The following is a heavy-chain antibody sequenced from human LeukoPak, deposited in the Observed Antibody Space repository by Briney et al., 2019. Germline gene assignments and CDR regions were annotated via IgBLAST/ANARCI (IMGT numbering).Heavy chain of an antibody. CDR1: GFTFGSYW. Sequence: PGGSLRLSCAASGFTFGSYWMSWVRQAPGKGLEWVANIKQDGSEEYYVDSVKGRFTISRDNSKNTVYLQMNSLSAEDTAVYFCAYGSGSYRVFDIWGQGTMVTVSS. CDR2: IKQDGSEE. D-gene: IGHD3-10*01. J-gene: IGHJ3*02. V-gene: IGHV3-7*02. CDR3: AYGSGSYRVFDI.